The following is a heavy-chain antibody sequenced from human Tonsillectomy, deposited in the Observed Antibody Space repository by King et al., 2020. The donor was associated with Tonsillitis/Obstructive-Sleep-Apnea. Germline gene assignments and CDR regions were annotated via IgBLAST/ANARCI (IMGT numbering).Heavy chain of an antibody. V-gene: IGHV3-15*01. J-gene: IGHJ4*02. CDR1: GFTFSNAW. D-gene: IGHD1-14*01. CDR3: TGRNQFDY. Sequence: VQLVESGGGLLKPGGSLRLSCVVSGFTFSNAWMSWVRQAPGKGLEWVGRIKSKTDGGTTDYAAPVKGRFTISRDDSKNTQYLQMNSLKTEDTAMYYCTGRNQFDYWGQGTLVTVSS. CDR2: IKSKTDGGTT.